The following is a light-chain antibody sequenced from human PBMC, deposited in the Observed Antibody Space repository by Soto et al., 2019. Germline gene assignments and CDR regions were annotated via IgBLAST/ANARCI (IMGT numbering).Light chain of an antibody. CDR2: GAS. V-gene: IGKV3-20*01. J-gene: IGKJ3*01. Sequence: EIVLTQSPGTLSLSPGERATLACRASQSVRSSYLAWYQQKPGQAPRLLIYGASTRATGIPDRFSGSGSGTDFTLTISRLEPEDFAVYYCQQYASSPRFTFGPGTKVDIK. CDR1: QSVRSSY. CDR3: QQYASSPRFT.